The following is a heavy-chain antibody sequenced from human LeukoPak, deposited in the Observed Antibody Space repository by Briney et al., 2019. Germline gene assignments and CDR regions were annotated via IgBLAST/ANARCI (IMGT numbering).Heavy chain of an antibody. Sequence: GGSLSLSCAASGFTVSSNYMSWVRQAPGKGLEWVSVIYSGGSTYYADSVKGRFTISRDNSKNTLYLQMNSLRAEDTAVYYCASRETATINYYMDVWGRGTTVTVSS. V-gene: IGHV3-66*02. CDR3: ASRETATINYYMDV. CDR1: GFTVSSNY. CDR2: IYSGGST. D-gene: IGHD5-24*01. J-gene: IGHJ6*03.